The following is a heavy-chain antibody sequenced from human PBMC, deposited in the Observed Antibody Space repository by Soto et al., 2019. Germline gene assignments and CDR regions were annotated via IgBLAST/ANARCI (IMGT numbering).Heavy chain of an antibody. J-gene: IGHJ4*02. D-gene: IGHD3-9*01. CDR1: GDTYSSYP. CDR3: ARGKTYDILTGDYKS. Sequence: SPVNGSRKAAGDTYSSYPISCVRQATEQGLEWMGGIIPIFGTANYAQKFQGRVTITADESTSTAYMELSSLRSEDTAVYYCARGKTYDILTGDYKSWGQGTLVTVSS. V-gene: IGHV1-69*13. CDR2: IIPIFGTA.